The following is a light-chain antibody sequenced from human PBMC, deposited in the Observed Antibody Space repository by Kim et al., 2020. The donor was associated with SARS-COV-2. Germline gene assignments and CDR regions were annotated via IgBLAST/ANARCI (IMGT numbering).Light chain of an antibody. Sequence: VMTQSPLSLPVTPGEPASISCRSSQSLLHSSGKNYLDWYLQKPGQSPQLLIYLGSLRASGVPDRFSGSGSGTDFTLRISRVEAEDVGVYYCMQALQTPRTFGQGTKLEIK. V-gene: IGKV2-28*01. CDR1: QSLLHSSGKNY. J-gene: IGKJ2*01. CDR3: MQALQTPRT. CDR2: LGS.